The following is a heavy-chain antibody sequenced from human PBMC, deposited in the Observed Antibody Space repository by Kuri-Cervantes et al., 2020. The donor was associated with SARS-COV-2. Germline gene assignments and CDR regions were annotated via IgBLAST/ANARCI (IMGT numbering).Heavy chain of an antibody. CDR1: GGTFSSYA. CDR2: IIPIFGIA. V-gene: IGHV1-69*10. CDR3: ASVPEGFDAFDI. Sequence: SVKVSCKASGGTFSSYAISWVRQAPGQGLEWMGGIIPIFGIANYAQKFQGRVTITADKSTGTAYMELSSLRSEDTAVYYCASVPEGFDAFDIWGQGTMVTVSS. J-gene: IGHJ3*02.